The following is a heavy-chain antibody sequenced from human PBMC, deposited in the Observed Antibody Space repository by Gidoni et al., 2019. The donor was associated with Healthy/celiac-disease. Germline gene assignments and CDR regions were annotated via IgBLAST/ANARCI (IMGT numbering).Heavy chain of an antibody. J-gene: IGHJ4*02. D-gene: IGHD2-2*01. CDR3: ARGGSTSLKDFDY. CDR2: INPKSGGT. V-gene: IGHV1-2*02. Sequence: QVQLVQSGAEMKKPGASVKVSCKASGYTFTGYYMHWVRQAPGQGLEWMGWINPKSGGTNYAQKFQGRVTMTRDTSISTAYMKLSRLRSDDTAVYYCARGGSTSLKDFDYWGQGTLVTVSS. CDR1: GYTFTGYY.